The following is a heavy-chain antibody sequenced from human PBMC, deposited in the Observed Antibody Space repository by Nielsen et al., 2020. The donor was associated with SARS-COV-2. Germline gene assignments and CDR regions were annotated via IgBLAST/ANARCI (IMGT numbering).Heavy chain of an antibody. J-gene: IGHJ4*02. Sequence: RGSLRLSCAASGFTFTNAWMSWVRQAPGKGLEWVGRIQSKRDGGTTDYAAPVKGRFTISRDDSENTLYLHMNSLLTEDTAIYYCTTMSAATTRGDLWGQGTLVTVSS. CDR2: IQSKRDGGTT. CDR3: TTMSAATTRGDL. D-gene: IGHD1-26*01. CDR1: GFTFTNAW. V-gene: IGHV3-15*01.